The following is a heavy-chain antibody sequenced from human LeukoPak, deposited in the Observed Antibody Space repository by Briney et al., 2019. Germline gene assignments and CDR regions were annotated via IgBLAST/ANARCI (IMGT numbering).Heavy chain of an antibody. CDR1: GFTVSSNY. V-gene: IGHV3-53*01. CDR2: ICSGGST. CDR3: ARSPPHYGNYTLDY. J-gene: IGHJ4*02. Sequence: GSLRLSCAASGFTVSSNYMSWVRQAPGKGLEWVSVICSGGSTYYADSVKGRFTISRDNSKNTLYLQMNSLRAEDTAVYYCARSPPHYGNYTLDYWGQGTLVTVSS. D-gene: IGHD4-11*01.